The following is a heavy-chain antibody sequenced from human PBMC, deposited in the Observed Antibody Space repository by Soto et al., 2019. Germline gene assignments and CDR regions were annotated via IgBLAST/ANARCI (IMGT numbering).Heavy chain of an antibody. V-gene: IGHV5-51*01. Sequence: GESLKISCKGSGYSFTSYWIGWVRQMPGKGLEWMGIIYPGDSDTRYSPSFQGQVTISADKSISTAYLQWSSLKASDTAMYYCARSGIAAADYYYYGMDVWGQGTTVIVSS. J-gene: IGHJ6*02. CDR3: ARSGIAAADYYYYGMDV. D-gene: IGHD6-13*01. CDR1: GYSFTSYW. CDR2: IYPGDSDT.